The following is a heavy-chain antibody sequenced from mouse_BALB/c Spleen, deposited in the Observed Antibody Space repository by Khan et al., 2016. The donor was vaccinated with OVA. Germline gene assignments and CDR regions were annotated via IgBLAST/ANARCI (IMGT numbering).Heavy chain of an antibody. CDR1: GFSLINYD. D-gene: IGHD2-14*01. Sequence: QVQLKESGPGLVQPSQSLSITCSVSGFSLINYDVHWIRQSPGKGLEWLGVIWSGGSTDSNAAFISRLSISKDNSTSQVFFKMNSLQPDDTAIYYCATYYRYVIDYWGQGTSVTVSA. V-gene: IGHV2-4-1*01. CDR2: IWSGGST. CDR3: ATYYRYVIDY. J-gene: IGHJ4*01.